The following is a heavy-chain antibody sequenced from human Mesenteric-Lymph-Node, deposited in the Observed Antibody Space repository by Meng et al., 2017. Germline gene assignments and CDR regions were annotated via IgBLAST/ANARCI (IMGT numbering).Heavy chain of an antibody. CDR2: IDWDDDK. Sequence: SGPTLVKPTQTLTLTCTFAGFSLSTSGMRVSWIRQPPGKALEWLARIDWDDDKFYSTSLNTRLTISKDTSKNQVVLTMTNMDPVDTATYYCARGGYSYGSDFDYWGQGSLVTVSS. CDR3: ARGGYSYGSDFDY. V-gene: IGHV2-70*04. D-gene: IGHD5-18*01. CDR1: GFSLSTSGMR. J-gene: IGHJ4*02.